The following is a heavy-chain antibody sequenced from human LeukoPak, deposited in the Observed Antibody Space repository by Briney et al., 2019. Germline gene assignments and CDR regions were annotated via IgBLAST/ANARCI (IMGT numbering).Heavy chain of an antibody. V-gene: IGHV1-69*13. CDR1: GGTFSSYA. D-gene: IGHD2-15*01. J-gene: IGHJ5*02. CDR2: IIPIFGTA. CDR3: ARGGIVVVVAAARYNWFDP. Sequence: ASVKVSCTASGGTFSSYAISWVRQAPGQGLEWMGGIIPIFGTANYAQKFQGRVTITADESTSTAYMELSSLRSEDTAVYYCARGGIVVVVAAARYNWFDPWGQGTLVTVSS.